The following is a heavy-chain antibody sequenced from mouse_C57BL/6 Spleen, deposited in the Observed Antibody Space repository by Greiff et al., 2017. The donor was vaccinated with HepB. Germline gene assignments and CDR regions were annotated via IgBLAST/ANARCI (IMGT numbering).Heavy chain of an antibody. CDR2: INPSSGYT. D-gene: IGHD3-2*02. V-gene: IGHV1-7*01. Sequence: QVQLKESGAELAKPGASVKLSCKASGYTFTSYWMHWVKQRPGQGLEWIGYINPSSGYTKYNQKFKDKATLTADKSSSTAYMQLSSLTYEDSAVYYCARWGTAQGAWFAYWGQGTLVTVSA. CDR3: ARWGTAQGAWFAY. CDR1: GYTFTSYW. J-gene: IGHJ3*01.